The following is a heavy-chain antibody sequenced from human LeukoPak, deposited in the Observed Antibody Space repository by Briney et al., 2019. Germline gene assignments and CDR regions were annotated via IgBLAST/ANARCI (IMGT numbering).Heavy chain of an antibody. J-gene: IGHJ4*02. D-gene: IGHD3-10*01. V-gene: IGHV4-59*01. CDR3: ATMVQGVYTYFGS. CDR1: GGSISSYY. Sequence: SETLSLTCTVSGGSISSYYWSWIRQPPGKGLEWIGYIFYSGSTNYNPSLKSRVTISVDTSKNQFSLKLRSVTAADTAVFYCATMVQGVYTYFGSWGQGNLVAVSS. CDR2: IFYSGST.